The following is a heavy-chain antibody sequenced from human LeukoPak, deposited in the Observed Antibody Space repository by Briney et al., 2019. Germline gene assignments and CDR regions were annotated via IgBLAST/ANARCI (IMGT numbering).Heavy chain of an antibody. CDR2: IRSEAYGGTT. Sequence: PGGSLRLSCTASGFTFGDYTMSWVRQAPGKGLEWVGFIRSEAYGGTTEYAAPVKGRFTISRDDSKSIAYLQMNSLKTEDTAMYYCAGDGCGSTSCYPVFDFWGQGTLVTVSS. V-gene: IGHV3-49*04. J-gene: IGHJ4*02. CDR1: GFTFGDYT. D-gene: IGHD2-2*01. CDR3: AGDGCGSTSCYPVFDF.